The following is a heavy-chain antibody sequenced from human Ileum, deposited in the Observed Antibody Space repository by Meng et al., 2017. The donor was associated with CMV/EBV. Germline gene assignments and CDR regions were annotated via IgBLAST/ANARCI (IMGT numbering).Heavy chain of an antibody. CDR3: ARGLGYCSGSTTCHSRFGP. CDR2: IIPIFGTT. V-gene: IGHV1-69*13. J-gene: IGHJ5*02. D-gene: IGHD2-15*01. Sequence: SVKVSCKASGGAFNNYAISWVRQAPGQGLEWMGGIIPIFGTTNYAQNFQGRVTMTADESTSTVYMDLSSLRADDTAIYYCARGLGYCSGSTTCHSRFGPWGQGTRVTVSS. CDR1: GGAFNNYA.